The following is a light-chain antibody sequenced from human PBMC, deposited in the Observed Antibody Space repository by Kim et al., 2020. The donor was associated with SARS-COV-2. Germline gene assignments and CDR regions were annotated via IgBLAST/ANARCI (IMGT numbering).Light chain of an antibody. J-gene: IGKJ2*01. CDR2: AAS. CDR1: QSVDSSY. CDR3: HQYGTSPMYT. V-gene: IGKV3-20*01. Sequence: EIVLTQSPGTLSLSPGGRATLSCRASQSVDSSYLAWYQQKPGQAPRLLIYAASSRATGIPDRFSGSGAGTDFTLTISRLEPEDFAVYYCHQYGTSPMYTFGQGTKLE.